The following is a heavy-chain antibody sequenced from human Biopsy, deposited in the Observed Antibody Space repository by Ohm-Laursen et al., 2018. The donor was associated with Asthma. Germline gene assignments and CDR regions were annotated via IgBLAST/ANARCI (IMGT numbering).Heavy chain of an antibody. CDR2: MFHRGTT. CDR3: ARITSANYYGMDV. CDR1: GGSISSGGFS. J-gene: IGHJ6*02. D-gene: IGHD1-20*01. Sequence: TLSLTCAVSGGSISSGGFSWTWIRQPPGKGLEWLGYMFHRGTTHYNPSLTSRVTISLDRSKNQFSLKLTSVTAADTAVYYCARITSANYYGMDVWGQGTTVNVSS. V-gene: IGHV4-30-2*01.